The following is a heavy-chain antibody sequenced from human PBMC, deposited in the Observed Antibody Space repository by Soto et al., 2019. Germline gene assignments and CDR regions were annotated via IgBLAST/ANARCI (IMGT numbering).Heavy chain of an antibody. CDR3: AKGSIAARRWYFDY. D-gene: IGHD6-6*01. J-gene: IGHJ4*02. Sequence: GGSLRLSCAASGFTFSSYGMHWVRQAPGKGLEWVAVISYDGSNKYYADSVKGRFTISRDKSKNTLYLQMNSLRAEDTAVYYCAKGSIAARRWYFDYWGQGTLVTVSS. CDR2: ISYDGSNK. V-gene: IGHV3-30*18. CDR1: GFTFSSYG.